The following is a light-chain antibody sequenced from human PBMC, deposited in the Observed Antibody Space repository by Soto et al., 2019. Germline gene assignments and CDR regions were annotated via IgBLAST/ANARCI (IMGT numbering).Light chain of an antibody. J-gene: IGKJ1*01. Sequence: EIVLTQAPGTLSLSPVERATLSCRASQSVSNNYLAWYQQKPGQAPRLLIYGASNRATGIPDRFSGSGSGTDFTLTISRLEPEDFAVYYCQQRSNWPRTFGHGTKVDIK. CDR1: QSVSNNY. CDR3: QQRSNWPRT. V-gene: IGKV3D-20*02. CDR2: GAS.